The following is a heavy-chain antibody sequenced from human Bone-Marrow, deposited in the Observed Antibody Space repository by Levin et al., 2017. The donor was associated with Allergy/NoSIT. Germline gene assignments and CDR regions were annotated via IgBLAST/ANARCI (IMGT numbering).Heavy chain of an antibody. CDR1: GFRLNNYH. Sequence: GGSLRLSCEASGFRLNNYHMNWVRQAPGKGLEWVSFISSYSKYIYYEDSVKGRFTISRDNAKNSVYLQMSSLRDEDTAIYYCARQGGDYAPLDYWGQGTLVTVSS. D-gene: IGHD4-17*01. CDR2: ISSYSKYI. V-gene: IGHV3-21*01. CDR3: ARQGGDYAPLDY. J-gene: IGHJ4*02.